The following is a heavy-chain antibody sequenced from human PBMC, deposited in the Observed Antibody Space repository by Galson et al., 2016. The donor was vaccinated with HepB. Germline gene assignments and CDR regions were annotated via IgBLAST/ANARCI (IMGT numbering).Heavy chain of an antibody. V-gene: IGHV4-61*02. D-gene: IGHD6-19*01. J-gene: IGHJ5*02. CDR2: IYGGGNT. CDR3: AREDDSSGWYGQFDP. Sequence: PLSLTCTVSGGSISSGSSYWSWIRQPAGNGLEWIGRIYGGGNTNYNPSLKGRITISLDTSKNQFSLELSSVTAADTAVYYCAREDDSSGWYGQFDPWGQGTPVTVSS. CDR1: GGSISSGSSY.